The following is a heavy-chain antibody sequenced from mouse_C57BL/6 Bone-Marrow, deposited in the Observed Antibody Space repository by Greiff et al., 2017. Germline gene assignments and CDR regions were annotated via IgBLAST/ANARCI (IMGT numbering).Heavy chain of an antibody. CDR2: IWSGGST. D-gene: IGHD2-4*01. J-gene: IGHJ1*03. CDR3: ASLYYDYDGSYWYFDV. CDR1: GFSLTSYG. V-gene: IGHV2-2*01. Sequence: VQVVESGPGLVQPSQSLSITCTVSGFSLTSYGVHWVRQSPGKGLEWLGVIWSGGSTDYTAAFISRLSISKDNSKSQVFFKMNSLQADDTAIYYCASLYYDYDGSYWYFDVWGTGTTVTVSS.